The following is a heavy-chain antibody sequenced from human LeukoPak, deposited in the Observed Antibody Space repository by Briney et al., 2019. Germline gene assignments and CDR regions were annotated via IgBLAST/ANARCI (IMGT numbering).Heavy chain of an antibody. D-gene: IGHD4-17*01. Sequence: GGSLRLSCAASGFTVSSNYMSWVRQAPGKGLEWVSVIYSGGSTYYADSVKGRFTISRDNSKNTLYLQMNSLRAEDTAVYYCARACDYEVGMDVWGQGTTVTASS. J-gene: IGHJ6*02. CDR3: ARACDYEVGMDV. CDR2: IYSGGST. CDR1: GFTVSSNY. V-gene: IGHV3-53*01.